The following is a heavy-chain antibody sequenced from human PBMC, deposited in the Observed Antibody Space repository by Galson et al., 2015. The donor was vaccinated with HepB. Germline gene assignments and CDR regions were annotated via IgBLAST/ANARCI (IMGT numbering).Heavy chain of an antibody. CDR1: GFTFTDYA. D-gene: IGHD3-3*01. J-gene: IGHJ3*02. V-gene: IGHV3-64D*06. CDR3: ARDQLRFLDRGDAFDI. CDR2: ISYNGFSI. Sequence: SLRLSCAASGFTFTDYAIHWVRQAPGKGLEYVSGISYNGFSIHYADSVKGRFTISRDNSKTTVYLQMSSLRADDTAVYCCARDQLRFLDRGDAFDIWGQGTMVTVSS.